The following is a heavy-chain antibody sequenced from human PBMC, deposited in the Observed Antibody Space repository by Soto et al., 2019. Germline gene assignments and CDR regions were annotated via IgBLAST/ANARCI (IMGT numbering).Heavy chain of an antibody. D-gene: IGHD6-6*01. CDR3: AREPDRVAARNYYGMDV. CDR2: IWYDGSDK. J-gene: IGHJ6*02. V-gene: IGHV3-33*01. Sequence: QVQLVESGGGVVQPGRSLRLSCAASGLTLSSFDMHWVRQAPDKGLEWVAVIWYDGSDKYYADSVKGRFTISRDNAKNTLYLQMNSVSAEDTAVYYCAREPDRVAARNYYGMDVWGQGTTVTVSS. CDR1: GLTLSSFD.